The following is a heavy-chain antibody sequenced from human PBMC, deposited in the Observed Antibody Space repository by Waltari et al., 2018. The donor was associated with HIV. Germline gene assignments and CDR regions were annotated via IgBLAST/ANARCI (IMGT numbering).Heavy chain of an antibody. J-gene: IGHJ5*02. D-gene: IGHD1-1*01. CDR2: INTSGNT. CDR1: GGSISSYY. CDR3: ARETGSARWFDP. Sequence: QVQLQESGPGLVKPSETLSLTCNVSGGSISSYYWSWIRQPAGKGLEWIGRINTSGNTNYNPSLKSRVTMSVDTSKNQFSLRLSSVAAADTAVYYCARETGSARWFDPWGQGTLVTVSS. V-gene: IGHV4-4*07.